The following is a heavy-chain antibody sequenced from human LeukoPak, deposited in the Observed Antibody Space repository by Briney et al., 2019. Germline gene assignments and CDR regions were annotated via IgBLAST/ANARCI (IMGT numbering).Heavy chain of an antibody. J-gene: IGHJ4*02. CDR2: IYYSGST. CDR1: GGSISSSSYY. V-gene: IGHV4-39*07. D-gene: IGHD3-3*01. Sequence: PSETLSLTCTVSGGSISSSSYYWGWIRQPPGKGLEWIGSIYYSGSTYYNPSLKSRVTISVDTSKNQFSLKLSSVTAADTAVYYCATLNFWSGYYDYWGQGTLVTVPS. CDR3: ATLNFWSGYYDY.